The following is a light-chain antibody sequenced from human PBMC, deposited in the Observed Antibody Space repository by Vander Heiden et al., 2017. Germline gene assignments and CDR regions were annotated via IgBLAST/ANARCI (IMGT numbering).Light chain of an antibody. V-gene: IGLV3-25*03. J-gene: IGLJ1*01. CDR3: QSADSSGTTEV. CDR1: ALPKQY. CDR2: KDS. Sequence: SQALPQPPSVSASPGQTARITCSGDALPKQYAYWYQQKPGQAPVLVIYKDSERPSGIPERFSGSSSGTTVTLTISGVQAEDEADYYCQSADSSGTTEVFGTGTKVTVL.